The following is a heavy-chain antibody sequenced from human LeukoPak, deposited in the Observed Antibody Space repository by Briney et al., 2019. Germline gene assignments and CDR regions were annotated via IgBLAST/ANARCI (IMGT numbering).Heavy chain of an antibody. CDR1: GGSFSGYY. J-gene: IGHJ4*02. CDR3: ARTLGYCSSTSCYGPH. CDR2: INHSGST. V-gene: IGHV4-34*01. D-gene: IGHD2-2*01. Sequence: PSETLSLTCAVYGGSFSGYYWSWIRQPPGKGLEWMGEINHSGSTNYNPSLKSRVTISVDTSKNQFSLKLSPVTAADTAVHYCARTLGYCSSTSCYGPHWGQGTLVTVSS.